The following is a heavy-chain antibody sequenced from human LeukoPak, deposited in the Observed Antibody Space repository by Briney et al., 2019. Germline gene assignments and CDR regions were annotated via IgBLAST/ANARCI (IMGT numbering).Heavy chain of an antibody. D-gene: IGHD2-21*01. CDR3: ARGPSENNYLWMDY. V-gene: IGHV3-9*01. Sequence: GGSLRLSCAASGFSFDDYAIHWVRQAPGKGLEWLSSISWNSGFIDYADSVKGRFTISRDNAKKSLYLQMNSLRADDTAVYYCARGPSENNYLWMDYWGQGTLVTVSS. CDR2: ISWNSGFI. J-gene: IGHJ4*02. CDR1: GFSFDDYA.